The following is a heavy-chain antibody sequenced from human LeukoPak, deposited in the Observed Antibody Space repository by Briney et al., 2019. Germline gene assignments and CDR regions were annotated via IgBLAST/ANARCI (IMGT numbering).Heavy chain of an antibody. V-gene: IGHV4-34*01. J-gene: IGHJ4*02. CDR3: ATVKDYYGSGSYDN. Sequence: SETLSLTCTVSGGSINGYYWSWIRQPPGKGLEWIGEINHSGSTNYNPSLKSRVTISVDTSKNQFSLKLSSVTAADTAVYYCATVKDYYGSGSYDNWGQGTLVTVSS. CDR2: INHSGST. D-gene: IGHD3-10*01. CDR1: GGSINGYY.